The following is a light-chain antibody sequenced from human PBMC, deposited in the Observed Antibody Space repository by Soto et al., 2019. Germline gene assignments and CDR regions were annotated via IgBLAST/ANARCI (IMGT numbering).Light chain of an antibody. Sequence: EIVLTQSPGTLSLSPGERATLSCRASQSVSSSYLAWYQQKPGQAPRLLIYGASSRATGIPDRFSGSGSGTDFTLTISRLEPEDFAVYYCQQYGSSPTTFGGGTKVDIK. V-gene: IGKV3-20*01. J-gene: IGKJ4*01. CDR1: QSVSSSY. CDR3: QQYGSSPTT. CDR2: GAS.